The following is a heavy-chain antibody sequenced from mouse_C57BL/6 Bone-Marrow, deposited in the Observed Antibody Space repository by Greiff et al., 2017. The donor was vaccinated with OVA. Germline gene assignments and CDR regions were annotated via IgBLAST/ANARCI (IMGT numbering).Heavy chain of an antibody. CDR2: IYPSDSET. J-gene: IGHJ4*01. Sequence: VKLQQPGAELVRPGSSVKLSCKASGYTFTSYWMDWVKQRPGQGLEWIGNIYPSDSETHYNQKFKDKATLTVDKSSSTAYMQLSSLTSEDAAVYDWARYRSSRYAMDYWGQGTSVTVSA. CDR3: ARYRSSRYAMDY. D-gene: IGHD1-1*01. V-gene: IGHV1-61*01. CDR1: GYTFTSYW.